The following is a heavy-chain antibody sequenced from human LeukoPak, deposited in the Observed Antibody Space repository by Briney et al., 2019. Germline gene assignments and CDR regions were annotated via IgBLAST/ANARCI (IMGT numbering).Heavy chain of an antibody. Sequence: GGSLRLSCAASGFTFSSHSMSWVRQAPGQGLEWVSSIRGSGGTTYYADSGQGRSTISRDNSKNTLYLQMNSLRAEDTAIYYCANDLPGRTWFDTWGQGTLVTVSS. V-gene: IGHV3-23*01. J-gene: IGHJ5*02. CDR2: IRGSGGTT. CDR1: GFTFSSHS. CDR3: ANDLPGRTWFDT. D-gene: IGHD3/OR15-3a*01.